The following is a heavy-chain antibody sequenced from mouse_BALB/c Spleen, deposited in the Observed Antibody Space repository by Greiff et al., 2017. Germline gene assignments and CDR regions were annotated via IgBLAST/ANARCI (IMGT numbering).Heavy chain of an antibody. V-gene: IGHV5-9-3*01. Sequence: EVKLVESGGGLVKPGGSLKLSCAASGFTFSSYAMSWVRQTPEKRLEWVATISSGGSYTYYPDSVKGRFTISRDNAKNTLYLQMSSLRSEDTAMYYCASRTGTGAWFAYWGQGTLVTVSA. D-gene: IGHD4-1*01. J-gene: IGHJ3*01. CDR2: ISSGGSYT. CDR3: ASRTGTGAWFAY. CDR1: GFTFSSYA.